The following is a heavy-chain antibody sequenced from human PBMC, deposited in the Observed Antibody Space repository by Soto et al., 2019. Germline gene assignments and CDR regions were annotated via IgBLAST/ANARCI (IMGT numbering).Heavy chain of an antibody. CDR1: GGSFSGYY. CDR3: ARDKITGLFDY. V-gene: IGHV4-34*01. CDR2: INHSGST. D-gene: IGHD2-8*02. J-gene: IGHJ4*02. Sequence: QVQLQQWGAGLLKPSETLSLTCAVYGGSFSGYYWTWIRQPPGTGLEWIGEINHSGSTNYNPSLKSRVTISVDTSQKQFSLKLTSGTGADPAVYYCARDKITGLFDYWGQGTLVTVSS.